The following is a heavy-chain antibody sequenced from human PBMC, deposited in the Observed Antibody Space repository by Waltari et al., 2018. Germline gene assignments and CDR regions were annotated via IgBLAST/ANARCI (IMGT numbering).Heavy chain of an antibody. V-gene: IGHV1-2*02. CDR3: ARVDAY. CDR1: GYTFTGYY. J-gene: IGHJ4*02. Sequence: QVQLVQSGAEVKKPGASVKVSCKASGYTFTGYYMHWVRQAPGQGLGWMGWINPNSGGTNYAQTFQGRVTMTRDTSISTAYMELSRLRSDDTAVYYCARVDAYWGQGTLVTVSS. CDR2: INPNSGGT.